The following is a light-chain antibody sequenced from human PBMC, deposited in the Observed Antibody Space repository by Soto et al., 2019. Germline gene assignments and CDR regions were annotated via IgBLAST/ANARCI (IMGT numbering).Light chain of an antibody. V-gene: IGLV1-40*01. J-gene: IGLJ3*02. CDR3: QSFDSDWSVV. Sequence: QLVLTQAPSVSGAPGQRVTSYCTGSSSNIGAGNDVHWYQQLPGTAPKLLMYGSNNRPSGVPDRFSVSKSGTSSSLAITGLQDEDETDYYCQSFDSDWSVVFGGGTKLTVL. CDR2: GSN. CDR1: SSNIGAGND.